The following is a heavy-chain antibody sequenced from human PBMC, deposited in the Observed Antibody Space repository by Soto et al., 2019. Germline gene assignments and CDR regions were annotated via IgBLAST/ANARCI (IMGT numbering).Heavy chain of an antibody. CDR3: TRDYTTVAYGPNPGWFDP. D-gene: IGHD4-17*01. V-gene: IGHV3-21*01. J-gene: IGHJ5*02. CDR2: ISSSSRFI. Sequence: EVQVVESGGGLVKPGGSLRLSCAASGFTFSDYNMNWVRQAPGKGLEWVSSISSSSRFIYYADSVKGRFTISRDNAKNSLYLQLNSLRAEDTAVYYCTRDYTTVAYGPNPGWFDPWGQGTLVTVSS. CDR1: GFTFSDYN.